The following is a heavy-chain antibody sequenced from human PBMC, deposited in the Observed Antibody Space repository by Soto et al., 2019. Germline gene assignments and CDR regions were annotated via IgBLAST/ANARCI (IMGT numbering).Heavy chain of an antibody. CDR2: VSNDGRNT. CDR3: AKGGREWLVRSVFNY. J-gene: IGHJ4*02. Sequence: VQLVESGGGVVQPGRSLRLSCAASGFTFSDYAMHWVRQAPGKGLEWVAVVSNDGRNTHYADSVKGRFTISRDSSKYTVCLEMTSLRAEDTAVYYCAKGGREWLVRSVFNYWGQGALVTVSS. CDR1: GFTFSDYA. D-gene: IGHD6-19*01. V-gene: IGHV3-30*18.